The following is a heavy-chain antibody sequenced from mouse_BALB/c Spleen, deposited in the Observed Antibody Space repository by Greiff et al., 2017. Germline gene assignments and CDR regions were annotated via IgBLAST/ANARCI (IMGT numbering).Heavy chain of an antibody. Sequence: ESGPGLVAPSQSLSITCTVSGFSLTSYGVHWVRQPPGKGLEWLGVIWAGGSTNYNSALMSRLSISKDNSKSQVFLKMNSLQTDDTAMYYCARRGYGSSYGGWFAYWGQGTLVTVSA. CDR3: ARRGYGSSYGGWFAY. CDR2: IWAGGST. V-gene: IGHV2-9*02. J-gene: IGHJ3*01. D-gene: IGHD1-1*01. CDR1: GFSLTSYG.